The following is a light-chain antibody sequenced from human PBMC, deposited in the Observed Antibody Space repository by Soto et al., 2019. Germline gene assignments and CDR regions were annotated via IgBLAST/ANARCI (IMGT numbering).Light chain of an antibody. CDR2: KIS. V-gene: IGKV2-24*01. J-gene: IGKJ2*01. CDR3: MQATQSYT. Sequence: SVLTPPPLSSPVALGQPCPRSCRTIQSLVHSDGNTYFNWLQQRPGQPPRLLIYKISKRFPGVPDRFSGSGAGTDFTLKISRVEAEDVGVYYCMQATQSYTFGQGTKVDIK. CDR1: QSLVHSDGNTY.